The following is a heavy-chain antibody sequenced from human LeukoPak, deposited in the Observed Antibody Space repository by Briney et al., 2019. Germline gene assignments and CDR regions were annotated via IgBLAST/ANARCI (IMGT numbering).Heavy chain of an antibody. CDR1: GFTFSSYA. CDR2: ISSGGGST. J-gene: IGHJ5*02. CDR3: AKTTQTDTSGSRGWFDP. Sequence: GGSLRLSCAVSGFTFSSYAMTWVRQGPGKGLEWVSGISSGGGSTFYADSVKGRFTISRDNSKNTLHLQMNSLRAEDTALYYCAKTTQTDTSGSRGWFDPWGQGTLVTVSS. V-gene: IGHV3-23*01. D-gene: IGHD3-22*01.